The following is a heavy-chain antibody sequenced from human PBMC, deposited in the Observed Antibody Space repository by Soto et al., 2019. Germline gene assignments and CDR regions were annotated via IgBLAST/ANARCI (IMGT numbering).Heavy chain of an antibody. CDR1: GGSISSGGYY. J-gene: IGHJ1*01. V-gene: IGHV4-31*03. CDR3: VRGVLS. D-gene: IGHD3-10*01. CDR2: IHHSGST. Sequence: QVQLQESGPGLVKASQTLSLTCNVSGGSISSGGYYWTWIRQHPGKGLEWIGNIHHSGSTFYNPSRTSRVSISVDTSKNQFSLKLSSVTAADTAVYFCVRGVLSWGQGTLVTVSS.